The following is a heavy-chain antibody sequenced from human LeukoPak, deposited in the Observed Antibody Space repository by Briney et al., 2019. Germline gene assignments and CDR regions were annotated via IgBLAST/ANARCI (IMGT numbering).Heavy chain of an antibody. V-gene: IGHV3-7*01. Sequence: GGSLRLSCVVSVYILRIHCVNWVPHSRGGGLEWVANIKTDGSEKDYVDSARGRFTVSRDKAKNSAFLQMNSLRAEDTAIYYCGTITAQTFDIWGQGTLVSVSS. D-gene: IGHD5-24*01. CDR2: IKTDGSEK. CDR1: VYILRIHC. J-gene: IGHJ3*02. CDR3: GTITAQTFDI.